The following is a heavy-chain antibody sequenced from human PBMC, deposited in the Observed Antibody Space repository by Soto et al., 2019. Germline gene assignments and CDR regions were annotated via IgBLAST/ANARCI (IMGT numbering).Heavy chain of an antibody. CDR3: AREATGYCSGGSCYSDAFDI. CDR2: IYYSGST. V-gene: IGHV4-31*03. CDR1: GGSISSGGYY. Sequence: SETLSLTCTVSGGSISSGGYYWSWIRQHPGKGLEWIGYIYYSGSTYHNPSLKSRVTISVDTSKNQFSLKLSSVTAADTAVYYCAREATGYCSGGSCYSDAFDIWGQGTMVTVSS. J-gene: IGHJ3*02. D-gene: IGHD2-15*01.